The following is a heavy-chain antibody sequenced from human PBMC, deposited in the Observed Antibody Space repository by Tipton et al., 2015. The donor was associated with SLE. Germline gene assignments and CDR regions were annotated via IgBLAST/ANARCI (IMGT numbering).Heavy chain of an antibody. D-gene: IGHD3-10*01. CDR3: ARSRLYPGPDAFDI. Sequence: LRLSCTVSGGSTRSYYWSWIRQPLGKGLEWIGEINHGGSTNYNSSLKSRVTISVDMSKNHFSLQLRSLSAADTAVYYCARSRLYPGPDAFDIWGQGTLVTVSS. J-gene: IGHJ3*02. CDR1: GGSTRSYY. V-gene: IGHV4-34*01. CDR2: INHGGST.